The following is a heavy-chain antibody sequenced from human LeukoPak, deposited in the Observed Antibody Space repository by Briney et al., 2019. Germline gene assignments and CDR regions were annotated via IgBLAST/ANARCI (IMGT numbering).Heavy chain of an antibody. Sequence: ASVKVSCKASGGTFSSYAISWVRQAPGQGLEWMGGIIPIFGTANYAQKFQGRVTITADESTSTAYMELSSLRSEDTAAYYCARGDSGSYYCDIWGQGTMVTVSS. D-gene: IGHD1-26*01. CDR3: ARGDSGSYYCDI. V-gene: IGHV1-69*13. CDR1: GGTFSSYA. CDR2: IIPIFGTA. J-gene: IGHJ3*02.